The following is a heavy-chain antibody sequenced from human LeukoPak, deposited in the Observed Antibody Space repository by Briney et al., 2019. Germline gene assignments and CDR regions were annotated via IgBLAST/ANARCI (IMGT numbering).Heavy chain of an antibody. D-gene: IGHD6-13*01. CDR2: IYDYGTT. Sequence: PSETLSLTCTVSGGSISSSSYYWTWVRQPPGKGLEWIGYIYDYGTTNYNPSLKSRVTISVDTSKNQFSLSLTSVTAADTAVYYCARGIRYGNDFWGQGTLVTVSS. J-gene: IGHJ4*02. CDR3: ARGIRYGNDF. CDR1: GGSISSSSYY. V-gene: IGHV4-61*01.